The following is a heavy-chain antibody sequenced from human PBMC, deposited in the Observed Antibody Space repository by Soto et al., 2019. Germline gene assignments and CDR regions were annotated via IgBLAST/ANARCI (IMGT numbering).Heavy chain of an antibody. D-gene: IGHD3-22*01. J-gene: IGHJ5*02. V-gene: IGHV3-7*01. Sequence: EVQLVESGGGLVQPGGSLRLSCAASGFTFSSYWMSWVRQAPGKGLEWVANIKQDGSEKYYVDSVKGRFTISRDNAKNSLYLQMNSLRAEDTAVYYCAREGDNQARYYYDSSGNWFDPWGQGTLVTVSS. CDR1: GFTFSSYW. CDR2: IKQDGSEK. CDR3: AREGDNQARYYYDSSGNWFDP.